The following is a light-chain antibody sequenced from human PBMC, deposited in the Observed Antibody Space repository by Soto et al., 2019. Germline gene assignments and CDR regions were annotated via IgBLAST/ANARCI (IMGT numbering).Light chain of an antibody. CDR2: DAY. Sequence: TQSPVTLSLSPGERATLSCRASQSFRGLLAWYQQKPGQAPRLLIYDAYNRATGIQPRFSGSGSGTDFTLTIRSLEPEDSAVYYCKQRHMWPITFGQGTRLENK. CDR3: KQRHMWPIT. V-gene: IGKV3-11*01. J-gene: IGKJ5*01. CDR1: QSFRGL.